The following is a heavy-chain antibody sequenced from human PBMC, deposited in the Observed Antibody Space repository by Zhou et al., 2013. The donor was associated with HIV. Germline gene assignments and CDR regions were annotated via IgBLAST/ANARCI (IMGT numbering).Heavy chain of an antibody. Sequence: QVELVQSGTEVMKPGASVKVSCKASGYTFTNYDINWVRQATGQGLEWMGWMNPRSGNTGYAQKFQGRVTITRNTSINTAYMELSSLRSEDTGVYYCARHRRYGDNSYAFDIWAKGQWSPSLQ. V-gene: IGHV1-8*03. CDR2: MNPRSGNT. CDR1: GYTFTNYD. J-gene: IGHJ3*02. D-gene: IGHD2-21*01. CDR3: ARHRRYGDNSYAFDI.